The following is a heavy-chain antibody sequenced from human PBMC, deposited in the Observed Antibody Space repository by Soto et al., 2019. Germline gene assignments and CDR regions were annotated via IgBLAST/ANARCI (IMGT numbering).Heavy chain of an antibody. D-gene: IGHD3-22*01. V-gene: IGHV4-34*01. J-gene: IGHJ4*02. Sequence: SETLSLTCAVYDGPLSGYYWNWIRQPPGKGLEWIGEINHSGSTNYTPSLKSRVTISVDTSKNQFSLNLSSVTAAAPAVYYCARGRRGNTIVVATQFKYYFDYWGQGALVTFSS. CDR1: DGPLSGYY. CDR2: INHSGST. CDR3: ARGRRGNTIVVATQFKYYFDY.